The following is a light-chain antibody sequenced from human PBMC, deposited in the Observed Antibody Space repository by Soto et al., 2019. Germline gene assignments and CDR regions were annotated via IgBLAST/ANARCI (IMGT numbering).Light chain of an antibody. Sequence: EIVLTQSPATLSLSPGERATLSCRASQSVSSYLAWYQQKPGQAPRLLIYDASNRATGIPAMFSGSGSGTDFTLTISILEPEDFAVYYCQQRSNWPPLYTFGQGTKLEIK. CDR1: QSVSSY. CDR2: DAS. V-gene: IGKV3-11*01. CDR3: QQRSNWPPLYT. J-gene: IGKJ2*01.